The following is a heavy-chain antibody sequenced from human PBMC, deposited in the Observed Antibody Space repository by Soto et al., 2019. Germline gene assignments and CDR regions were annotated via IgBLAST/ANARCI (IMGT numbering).Heavy chain of an antibody. J-gene: IGHJ3*02. CDR3: ARGVWAHSGIVGVPGTCDI. D-gene: IGHD1-26*01. CDR2: IYYSGST. V-gene: IGHV4-61*01. Sequence: QVQLQESGPGLLKPSETLSLTCTVSGDSVSNGYFYWSWIRQPPGKGLEWIGNIYYSGSTTYNPSLYSPVTISLTKPKNQFSLRRSSVTAADTSVYYCARGVWAHSGIVGVPGTCDIWGQGTWVTVSS. CDR1: GDSVSNGYFY.